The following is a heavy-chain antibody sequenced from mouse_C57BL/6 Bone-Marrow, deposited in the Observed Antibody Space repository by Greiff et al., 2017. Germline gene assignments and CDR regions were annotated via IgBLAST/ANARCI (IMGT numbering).Heavy chain of an antibody. CDR1: GFTFSSSG. V-gene: IGHV5-6*01. Sequence: EVQLVESGGDLVKPGGSLKLSCAASGFTFSSSGMSWVRQTPDKRLEWVATISSGGSYTYYPDSVQGRFTISRDNAKNTLYLQMSSLKSEDTAMYYCEGHVIYYGSFYYFDYWGQGTTLTVSS. J-gene: IGHJ2*01. CDR3: EGHVIYYGSFYYFDY. CDR2: ISSGGSYT. D-gene: IGHD1-1*01.